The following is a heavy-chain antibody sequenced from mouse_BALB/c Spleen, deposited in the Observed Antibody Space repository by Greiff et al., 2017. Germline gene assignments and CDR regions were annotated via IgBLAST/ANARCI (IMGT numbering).Heavy chain of an antibody. J-gene: IGHJ3*01. Sequence: QVQLKQSGAELAKPGASVKMSCKASGYTFTSYWMHWVKQRPGQGLEWIGYINPSTGYTEYNQKFKDKATLTADKSSSTAYMQLSSLTSEDSAVYYCARRGYDYDEFAYWGQGTLVTVSA. CDR1: GYTFTSYW. CDR2: INPSTGYT. V-gene: IGHV1-7*01. CDR3: ARRGYDYDEFAY. D-gene: IGHD2-4*01.